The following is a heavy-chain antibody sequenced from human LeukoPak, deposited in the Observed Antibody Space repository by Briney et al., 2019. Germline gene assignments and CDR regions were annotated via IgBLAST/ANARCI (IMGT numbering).Heavy chain of an antibody. CDR1: GFIFSSYE. V-gene: IGHV3-48*03. Sequence: PGGSLRLSCAASGFIFSSYEMNWVRRAPGKGLEWLSYISSSADTVHYADSVKGRFTVSRDNAKNSLYLQMNSLRAEDTAVYYCARDPTYFYGSGTYSHYYGMDVWGQGTTVTVSS. J-gene: IGHJ6*02. D-gene: IGHD3-10*01. CDR2: ISSSADTV. CDR3: ARDPTYFYGSGTYSHYYGMDV.